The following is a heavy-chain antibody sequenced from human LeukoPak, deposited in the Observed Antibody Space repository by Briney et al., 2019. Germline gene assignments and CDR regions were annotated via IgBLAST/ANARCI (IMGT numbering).Heavy chain of an antibody. J-gene: IGHJ4*02. V-gene: IGHV3-30-3*01. CDR2: ISYDGSNE. D-gene: IGHD6-19*01. CDR1: GFTFSTYA. Sequence: GGSLRLSCAASGFTFSTYAMHWVRQAPGKGLEWVTVISYDGSNEYYADSVKGRFTISRDNSKNTVFLQMNSLRAEDTAVYYCARDSSGPLYWGQGTLVTVSS. CDR3: ARDSSGPLY.